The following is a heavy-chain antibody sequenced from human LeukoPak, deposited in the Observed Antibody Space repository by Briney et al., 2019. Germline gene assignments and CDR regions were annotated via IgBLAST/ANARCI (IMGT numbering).Heavy chain of an antibody. D-gene: IGHD3-22*01. V-gene: IGHV4-39*01. J-gene: IGHJ4*02. Sequence: PSETLSLTCTLSGGSISSSSYYWGWIRQPPGKGLEWIATIYYTGSTYYNPALESRVTISVDTSKNQFSLKLTSVTAADTAVYYCARHPTRGYYDSRMDRVDYWGQGTLVTVSS. CDR1: GGSISSSSYY. CDR2: IYYTGST. CDR3: ARHPTRGYYDSRMDRVDY.